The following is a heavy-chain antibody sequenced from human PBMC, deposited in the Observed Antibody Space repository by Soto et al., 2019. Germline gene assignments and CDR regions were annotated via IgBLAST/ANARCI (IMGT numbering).Heavy chain of an antibody. J-gene: IGHJ3*01. D-gene: IGHD1-26*01. CDR2: IHNDGSRT. V-gene: IGHV3-74*03. Sequence: EVQLVESGGGLFQPGESLRLSCAASGFTFSYYWMHWVRQTPGKGLLWVSHIHNDGSRTTYADSVKGRFTISRDNARNTVYLQMNSLRDDDTAVYYCARGDRGAFDLWGQGTAVTVSS. CDR1: GFTFSYYW. CDR3: ARGDRGAFDL.